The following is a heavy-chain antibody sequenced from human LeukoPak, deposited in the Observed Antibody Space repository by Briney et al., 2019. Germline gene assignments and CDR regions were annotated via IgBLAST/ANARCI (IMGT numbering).Heavy chain of an antibody. J-gene: IGHJ4*02. Sequence: PSETLSLTCTVSGGSISSSSYYWGWIRQPPEKGLEWIGSIYYSGSTYYNPSLKSRVTMSIDTSKNQFSLNLTSVTAADTAVYYCASLNTLGYNFLDDWGQGTQVTVSS. CDR2: IYYSGST. D-gene: IGHD5-24*01. CDR3: ASLNTLGYNFLDD. V-gene: IGHV4-39*07. CDR1: GGSISSSSYY.